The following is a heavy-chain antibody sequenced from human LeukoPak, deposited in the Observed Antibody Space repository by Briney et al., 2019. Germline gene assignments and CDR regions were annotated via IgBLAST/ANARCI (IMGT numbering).Heavy chain of an antibody. D-gene: IGHD6-13*01. CDR1: GYTFTSYY. Sequence: ASVKVSCKASGYTFTSYYMHWVRQAPGQGLEWMGIINPSGGSTSYAQKFQGRVTMTRDMSTSTVYMELSSLRSEDTAVCYCATERTDSSPQPRYFDYWGQGTLVTVSS. CDR3: ATERTDSSPQPRYFDY. J-gene: IGHJ4*02. CDR2: INPSGGST. V-gene: IGHV1-46*01.